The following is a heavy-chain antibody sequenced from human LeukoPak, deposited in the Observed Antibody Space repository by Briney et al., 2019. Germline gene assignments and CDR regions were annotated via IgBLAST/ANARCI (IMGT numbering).Heavy chain of an antibody. CDR3: ARDYYYDSSGYLFGFDP. CDR1: GGSISSYY. J-gene: IGHJ5*02. CDR2: IYTSGST. D-gene: IGHD3-22*01. V-gene: IGHV4-4*07. Sequence: PSETLSLTCTVSGGSISSYYWSWIRQPAGKGLEWIGRIYTSGSTNYNPSLKSRVTMSVDTSKNQFSLKLSSVTAADTAVYYCARDYYYDSSGYLFGFDPWGQGTLVTVSS.